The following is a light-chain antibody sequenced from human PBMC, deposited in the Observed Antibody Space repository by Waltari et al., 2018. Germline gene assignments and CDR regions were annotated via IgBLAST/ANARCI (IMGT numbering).Light chain of an antibody. CDR3: CSLTSSRAVI. CDR2: DVA. V-gene: IGLV2-14*03. Sequence: QSALTQPASVSESPGQSITISCTGTTGDVGAYNYVSWYQQLPGKAPKLLIYDVAYRPCGVSGRFSGSKSGNTASLIISGLQAEEEADYCCCSLTSSRAVIFGGGTKLTVL. CDR1: TGDVGAYNY. J-gene: IGLJ2*01.